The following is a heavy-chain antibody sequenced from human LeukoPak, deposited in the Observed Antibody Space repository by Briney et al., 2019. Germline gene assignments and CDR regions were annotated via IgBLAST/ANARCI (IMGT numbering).Heavy chain of an antibody. D-gene: IGHD5-18*01. CDR3: ARDFGLIQLWLGFDY. J-gene: IGHJ4*02. CDR1: GGTFSSYA. Sequence: SVKVSCKASGGTFSSYAISWVRQAPGQGLEWMGGIIPIFGTANYAQKFQGRVTITADESTSTAYMELSSLRSEDTAVYYCARDFGLIQLWLGFDYWGQGTLVTVSS. V-gene: IGHV1-69*13. CDR2: IIPIFGTA.